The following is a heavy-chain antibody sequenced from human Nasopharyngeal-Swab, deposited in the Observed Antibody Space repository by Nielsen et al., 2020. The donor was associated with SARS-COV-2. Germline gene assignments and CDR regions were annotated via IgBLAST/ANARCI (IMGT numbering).Heavy chain of an antibody. D-gene: IGHD3-16*02. Sequence: GESLKISCAASGFTFSSYGMHWVRQAPGKGLEWVAVISYDGSNKYYADSVKGRFTISRDNSKNTLYPQMNSLRAEDTAVYYCAKVETYDYVWGSYRLNFGHYGVDVWGQGTTVTVSS. V-gene: IGHV3-30*18. CDR2: ISYDGSNK. CDR1: GFTFSSYG. CDR3: AKVETYDYVWGSYRLNFGHYGVDV. J-gene: IGHJ6*02.